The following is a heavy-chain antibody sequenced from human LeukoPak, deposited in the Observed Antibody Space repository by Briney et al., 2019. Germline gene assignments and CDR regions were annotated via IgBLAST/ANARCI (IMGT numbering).Heavy chain of an antibody. D-gene: IGHD2-15*01. J-gene: IGHJ3*01. V-gene: IGHV4-4*07. CDR2: IYTSGST. CDR1: GGSISSYY. Sequence: KPSETLSLTCTVSGGSISSYYWSWIRQPAGKGLEWIGRIYTSGSTNYNPSLKSRVTMSVDTSKNQFSLKLSSVTAADTAVYYCARDCSGGSCYYAFDVCGQGTMVTVSS. CDR3: ARDCSGGSCYYAFDV.